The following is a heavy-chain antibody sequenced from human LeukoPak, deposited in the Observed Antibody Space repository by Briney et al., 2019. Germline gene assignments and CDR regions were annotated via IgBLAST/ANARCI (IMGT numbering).Heavy chain of an antibody. J-gene: IGHJ4*02. V-gene: IGHV3-30*02. D-gene: IGHD1-1*01. CDR2: IWYDGGNK. Sequence: GGSLRLSCAASGFTFSSYGMHWVRQAPGEGLEWVAFIWYDGGNKYYADSVKGRFTISRDNSKNTLYLQMNSLRAEDTAVYYCARGTHQDLFDYWGQGTLVTVSS. CDR3: ARGTHQDLFDY. CDR1: GFTFSSYG.